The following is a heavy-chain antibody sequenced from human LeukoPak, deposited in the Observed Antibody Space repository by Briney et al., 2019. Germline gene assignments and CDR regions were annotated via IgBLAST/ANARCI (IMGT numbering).Heavy chain of an antibody. J-gene: IGHJ6*03. CDR3: AKGSESGYSYGYSYYYYMDV. CDR1: GFTFTTYG. Sequence: PGGSLRLSCATSGFTFTTYGMSWVRQAPGKWLEWVSAISAGGENTHYAESVKGRFTISRDNPRNTLILQMNSLRAEDTAVYYCAKGSESGYSYGYSYYYYMDVWGKGTTVTVSS. CDR2: ISAGGENT. V-gene: IGHV3-23*01. D-gene: IGHD5-18*01.